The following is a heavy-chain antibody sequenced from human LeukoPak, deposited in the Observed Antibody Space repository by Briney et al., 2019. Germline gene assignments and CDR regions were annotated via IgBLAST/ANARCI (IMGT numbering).Heavy chain of an antibody. V-gene: IGHV4-39*07. D-gene: IGHD3-22*01. CDR3: ARDHRGFDY. J-gene: IGHJ4*02. CDR1: GGSISSSSYY. Sequence: SETLSLTCTVSGGSISSSSYYWGWIRQPPGKGLEWIGSIYYSGSTYYNLSLKSRVTISVDTSKNQFSLKLSSVTAADTAVYYCARDHRGFDYWGQGTLVTVSS. CDR2: IYYSGST.